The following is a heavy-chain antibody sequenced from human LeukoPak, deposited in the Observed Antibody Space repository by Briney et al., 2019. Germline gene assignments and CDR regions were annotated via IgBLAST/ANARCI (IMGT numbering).Heavy chain of an antibody. CDR1: GLRFGDYA. D-gene: IGHD1/OR15-1a*01. J-gene: IGHJ4*02. Sequence: QPGRSLRLSCRTSGLRFGDYAMSWVRPAPGKGLEWVAFIRSNIYGGTTEYAASVRGRFTISRDDSESSVYLQMNSLKTEDTAVYYCTRDHWNTFDYWGQGTLVTVSS. CDR3: TRDHWNTFDY. V-gene: IGHV3-49*04. CDR2: IRSNIYGGTT.